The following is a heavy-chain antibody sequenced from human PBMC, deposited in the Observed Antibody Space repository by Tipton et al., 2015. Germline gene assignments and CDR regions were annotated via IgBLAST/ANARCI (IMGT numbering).Heavy chain of an antibody. V-gene: IGHV5-51*01. D-gene: IGHD2-21*02. Sequence: QLVQSGGEVKKPGESLRISCKASGYTFTNYWIGWVRQMPGKGLEWMGIIYPGDADARVSPSFQGQVTISADKSISTAYLQWSSLRASDSAMFYCARQRDDYFDLWGQGTLVTVSA. CDR3: ARQRDDYFDL. CDR1: GYTFTNYW. J-gene: IGHJ4*02. CDR2: IYPGDADA.